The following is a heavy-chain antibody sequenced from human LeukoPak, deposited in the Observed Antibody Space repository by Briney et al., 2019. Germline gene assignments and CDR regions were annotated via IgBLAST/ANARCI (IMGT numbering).Heavy chain of an antibody. J-gene: IGHJ5*02. CDR1: GGTFSSYA. CDR2: IIPIFGTA. V-gene: IGHV1-69*05. CDR3: AISIAVAWYVNWFDP. D-gene: IGHD6-19*01. Sequence: GASVKVSCKASGGTFSSYAISWVRQAPGQGLEWMGRIIPIFGTANYAQKFQGRVTITTDESTSPAYMELSSLRSEDTAVDYCAISIAVAWYVNWFDPWGQGTLVTVSS.